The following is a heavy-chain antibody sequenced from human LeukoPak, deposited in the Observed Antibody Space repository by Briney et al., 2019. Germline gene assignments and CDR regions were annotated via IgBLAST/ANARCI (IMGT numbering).Heavy chain of an antibody. D-gene: IGHD1-14*01. CDR2: ISYDGSNK. CDR1: GFTFSSYA. CDR3: ARDYKYHPDY. Sequence: QPGRSLRLSCAASGFTFSSYAMHWVRQAPGKGLEWVAVISYDGSNKYYADSVKGRFTISRDNAKNTLYLQMNSLRAEDTAVYYCARDYKYHPDYWGQGTLVTVSS. J-gene: IGHJ4*02. V-gene: IGHV3-30*04.